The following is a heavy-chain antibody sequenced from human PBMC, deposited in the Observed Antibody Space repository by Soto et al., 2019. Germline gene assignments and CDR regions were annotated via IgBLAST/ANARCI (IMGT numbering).Heavy chain of an antibody. D-gene: IGHD3-16*01. V-gene: IGHV5-51*01. CDR2: VSSGDSDP. Sequence: ESPKVPCRNSGYSFLTYWIAWVRKRAGNGLERMGAVSSGDSDPTYSASFQGYVTISADKSISDAYLQCSSLQASDTAMYCCASYYAAYVWGSYGNMPPDLDYSGQGSLAIFSS. CDR1: GYSFLTYW. J-gene: IGHJ4*02. CDR3: ASYYAAYVWGSYGNMPPDLDY.